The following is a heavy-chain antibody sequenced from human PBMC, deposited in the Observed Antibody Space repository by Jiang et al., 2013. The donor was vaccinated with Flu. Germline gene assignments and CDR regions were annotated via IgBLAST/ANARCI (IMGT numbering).Heavy chain of an antibody. V-gene: IGHV1-18*01. J-gene: IGHJ5*02. CDR1: GFTFTNYG. D-gene: IGHD3-16*02. Sequence: SGAEVKKPGASVKLSCKTSGFTFTNYGISWVRQAPGQGLEWMGWISAYNGNTNYAQKLQGRVTMTTDTSTSTAYMELRSLRSDDTAVYYCARDIDARLSGGFDPWGQGTLVTVSS. CDR2: ISAYNGNT. CDR3: ARDIDARLSGGFDP.